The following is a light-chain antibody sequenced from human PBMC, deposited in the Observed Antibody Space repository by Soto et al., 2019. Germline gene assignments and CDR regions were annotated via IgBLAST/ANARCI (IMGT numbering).Light chain of an antibody. V-gene: IGKV3-15*01. Sequence: EIVMTQSLATLSVSPGERATLSCRASQSVSNNLAWYQQKAGQAPRLLIYGASTRATGIPARFSGSGSGTEFTLTIGSLQSEDFAVYYCQQYNNWPPWTFGQGTKVEIK. J-gene: IGKJ1*01. CDR2: GAS. CDR3: QQYNNWPPWT. CDR1: QSVSNN.